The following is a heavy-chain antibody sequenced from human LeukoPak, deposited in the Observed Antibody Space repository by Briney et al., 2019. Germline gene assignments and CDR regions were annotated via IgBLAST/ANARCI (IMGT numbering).Heavy chain of an antibody. CDR1: GYSFTSYW. D-gene: IGHD3-9*01. V-gene: IGHV5-51*01. CDR2: IYPGDSDT. Sequence: GESLKISCKGSGYSFTSYWIGWVRQMPGKGLEWMGIIYPGDSDTRYSPSFQGQVTISADKSISTAYLQWSSLKASDTATYYCARRRYDILTGYLGPFDYWGQGTLVTVSS. J-gene: IGHJ4*02. CDR3: ARRRYDILTGYLGPFDY.